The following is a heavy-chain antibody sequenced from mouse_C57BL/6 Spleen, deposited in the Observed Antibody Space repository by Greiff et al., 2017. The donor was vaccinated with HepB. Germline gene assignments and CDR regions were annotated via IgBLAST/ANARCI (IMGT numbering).Heavy chain of an antibody. D-gene: IGHD1-1*01. CDR1: GYTFTDYN. CDR3: ARGVYYYGRDYGYFDV. J-gene: IGHJ1*03. Sequence: EVQLQQSGPELVKPGASVKMSCKASGYTFTDYNMDWVKQSHGKSLEWIGDINPNNGGTIYNQKFKGKATLTVDKSSSTAYMELRSLTSEDTAVYYCARGVYYYGRDYGYFDVWGTGTTVTGSS. CDR2: INPNNGGT. V-gene: IGHV1-18*01.